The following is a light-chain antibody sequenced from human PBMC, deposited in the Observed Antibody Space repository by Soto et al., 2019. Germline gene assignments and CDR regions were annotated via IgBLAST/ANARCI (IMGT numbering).Light chain of an antibody. CDR1: QTISSW. Sequence: MTQSPSTLSVSIGDRVTITCRASQTISSWLAWYQQKPGKAPKLLIYKASTLKSGVPSRFSGSGSGTEFTLTISSLQPDDFATYYCQQYKSYWTFGQGTKVAIK. CDR3: QQYKSYWT. V-gene: IGKV1-5*03. J-gene: IGKJ1*01. CDR2: KAS.